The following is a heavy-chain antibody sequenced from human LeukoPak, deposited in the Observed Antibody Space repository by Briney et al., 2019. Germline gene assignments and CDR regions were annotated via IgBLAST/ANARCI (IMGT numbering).Heavy chain of an antibody. Sequence: ASVKVSCKASGYTFTSYAMHWVRQAPGQRLEWMGWINAGNGNTKYPQKFQGRVTITRDTSASTAYMELSSLRSEDTAVYYCARGFGGYDYWEVLDYWGQGTLVTVSS. V-gene: IGHV1-3*01. CDR1: GYTFTSYA. J-gene: IGHJ4*02. CDR2: INAGNGNT. D-gene: IGHD5-12*01. CDR3: ARGFGGYDYWEVLDY.